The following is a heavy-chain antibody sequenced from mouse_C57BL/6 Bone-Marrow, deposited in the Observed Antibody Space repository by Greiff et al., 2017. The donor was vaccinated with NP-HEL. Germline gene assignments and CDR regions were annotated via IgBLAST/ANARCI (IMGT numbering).Heavy chain of an antibody. V-gene: IGHV1-69*01. J-gene: IGHJ1*03. CDR1: GYTFTSYW. D-gene: IGHD1-1*01. Sequence: QVQLQQPGAELVMPGASVKLSCKASGYTFTSYWMHWVKQRPGQGLEWIGEIDPSDSYTNYNQKFKGKSTLTVDKSSSTAYMQLSSLTSEDSAVYYWARNGGLRRYYVWGTGTTVTVSS. CDR2: IDPSDSYT. CDR3: ARNGGLRRYYV.